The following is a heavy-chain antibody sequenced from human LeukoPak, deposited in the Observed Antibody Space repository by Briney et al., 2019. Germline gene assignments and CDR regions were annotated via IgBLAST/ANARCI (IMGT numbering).Heavy chain of an antibody. Sequence: GGSLRLSCAASGFTFQNYAMFWVRQTPVKGLEWVAFISYDGKVDYYADSVRGRFTVSRDNSKNMLDLQMNSLRPEDTAVYYCATDRAGWQPNFWGQGTLVTVSS. CDR1: GFTFQNYA. J-gene: IGHJ4*02. D-gene: IGHD6-19*01. CDR2: ISYDGKVD. CDR3: ATDRAGWQPNF. V-gene: IGHV3-30*04.